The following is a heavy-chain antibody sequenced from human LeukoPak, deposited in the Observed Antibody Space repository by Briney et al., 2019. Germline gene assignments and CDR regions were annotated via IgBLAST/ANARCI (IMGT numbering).Heavy chain of an antibody. Sequence: SETLSLTCAVYGGSFSGYYWSWIRQPPGKGLKWIGEINHSGSTNYNPSLKSRVTISVDTSKNQFSLKLSSVTAADTAVYYCARGGGPRYCSSTSCYARGNYYYYYGMDVWGKGTTVTVSS. V-gene: IGHV4-34*01. CDR1: GGSFSGYY. D-gene: IGHD2-2*01. J-gene: IGHJ6*04. CDR3: ARGGGPRYCSSTSCYARGNYYYYYGMDV. CDR2: INHSGST.